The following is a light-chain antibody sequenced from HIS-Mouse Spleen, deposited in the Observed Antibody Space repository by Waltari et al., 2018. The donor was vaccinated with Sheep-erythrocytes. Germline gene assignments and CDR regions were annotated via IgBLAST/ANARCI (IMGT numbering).Light chain of an antibody. CDR2: DVS. Sequence: QSALTQPRSVSGSPGQSVTISCTGTSSDVGGYNYVSWYQQHPGKAPKLMIYDVSKRTSGVADRFSGSKSGNTASLTISGLQAEDEADYYCCSYAGSYTQVFATGTKVTVL. CDR1: SSDVGGYNY. CDR3: CSYAGSYTQV. J-gene: IGLJ1*01. V-gene: IGLV2-11*01.